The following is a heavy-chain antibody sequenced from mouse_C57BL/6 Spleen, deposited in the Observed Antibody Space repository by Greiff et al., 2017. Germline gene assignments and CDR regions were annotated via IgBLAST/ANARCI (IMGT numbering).Heavy chain of an antibody. CDR2: ISLKSDNYAT. Sequence: DVQLQESGGGLVQPGGSMKLSCVASGFTFSNYWMNWVRQSPEKGLEWVAQISLKSDNYATHYAGSVKGRLTISRDDYKSSVYRQMNNLRAEDTGIYYCTGGYGIYLYYAMDCWGQGTSGTVSS. D-gene: IGHD2-1*01. J-gene: IGHJ4*01. V-gene: IGHV6-3*01. CDR1: GFTFSNYW. CDR3: TGGYGIYLYYAMDC.